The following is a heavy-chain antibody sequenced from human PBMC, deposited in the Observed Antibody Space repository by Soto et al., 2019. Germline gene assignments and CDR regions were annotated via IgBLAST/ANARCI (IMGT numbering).Heavy chain of an antibody. J-gene: IGHJ4*02. CDR3: VKEGWLDF. CDR1: QFTFSTFA. Sequence: EGSLKLSCAASQFTFSTFAMSCVRQAPEKGLEWISFISEAGDSTHYADSVKGRFTISRDNTKNTLYLQMKSLRVEDTAIYHCVKEGWLDFWGQGALVTV. V-gene: IGHV3-23*01. CDR2: ISEAGDST. D-gene: IGHD3-10*01.